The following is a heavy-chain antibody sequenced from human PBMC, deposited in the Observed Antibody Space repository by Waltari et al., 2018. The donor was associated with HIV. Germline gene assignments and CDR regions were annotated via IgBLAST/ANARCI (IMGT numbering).Heavy chain of an antibody. Sequence: QVQLVQSGAEVKKPGASVKVSCKASGYTFTSYGISWVRQAPGPGPEWMGWISAYNGNTNYAQKLQGRVTMTTDTSTSTAYMELRSLRSDDTAVYYCARADYYDSSGYYSHLPFDYWGQGTLVTVSS. CDR2: ISAYNGNT. V-gene: IGHV1-18*01. CDR1: GYTFTSYG. J-gene: IGHJ4*02. CDR3: ARADYYDSSGYYSHLPFDY. D-gene: IGHD3-22*01.